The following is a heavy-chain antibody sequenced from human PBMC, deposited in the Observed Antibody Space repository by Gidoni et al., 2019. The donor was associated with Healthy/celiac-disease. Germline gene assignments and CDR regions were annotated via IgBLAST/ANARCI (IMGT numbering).Heavy chain of an antibody. Sequence: EVQLLESGGGLVQPGGSLRLSCAASGFTFSSYAMSWVRQAPGKGLEWVSAISGSGGSTYYADSVKGRFTISRDNSKNTLYLQMNSLRAEDTAVYYCAKGLNEWPMIVVVIGFDYWGQGTLVTVSS. CDR3: AKGLNEWPMIVVVIGFDY. V-gene: IGHV3-23*01. J-gene: IGHJ4*02. CDR2: ISGSGGST. D-gene: IGHD3-22*01. CDR1: GFTFSSYA.